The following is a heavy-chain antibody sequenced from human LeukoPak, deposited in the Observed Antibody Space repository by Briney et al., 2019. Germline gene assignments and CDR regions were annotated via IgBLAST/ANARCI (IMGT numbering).Heavy chain of an antibody. D-gene: IGHD6-19*01. CDR2: IYYSGST. CDR3: ARGAAVAGTLFDY. Sequence: SETLSLTCTVSGGSISSYYWSWIRQPPGKGLEWIGYIYYSGSTNYNPSLKSRVTISVDTSKNQFSLKLSSVTAADTAVYYCARGAAVAGTLFDYWGQGTLVTVPS. CDR1: GGSISSYY. V-gene: IGHV4-59*08. J-gene: IGHJ4*02.